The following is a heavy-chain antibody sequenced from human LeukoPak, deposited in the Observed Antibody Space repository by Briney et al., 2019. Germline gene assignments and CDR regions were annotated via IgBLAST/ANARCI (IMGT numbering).Heavy chain of an antibody. V-gene: IGHV3-20*04. J-gene: IGHJ1*01. CDR3: ATNPPGRTYLQD. D-gene: IGHD1-1*01. Sequence: GESLRLSCAASGFTFDDCGMTWVRQLPGKGLEWIAEINWIGDTTRYGDSVKGRFTISRDNAKNSLDLQINSLRVEDTAFYYCATNPPGRTYLQDWGQGTLVTVSS. CDR1: GFTFDDCG. CDR2: INWIGDTT.